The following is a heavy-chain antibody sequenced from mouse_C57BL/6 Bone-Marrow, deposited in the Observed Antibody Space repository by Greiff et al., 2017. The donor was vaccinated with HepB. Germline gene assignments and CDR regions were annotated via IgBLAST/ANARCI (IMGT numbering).Heavy chain of an antibody. D-gene: IGHD1-1*01. J-gene: IGHJ2*01. Sequence: VQLQQSGAELMKPGASVKLSCKATGYTFTGYWIEWVKQRPGHGLEWIGEILPGSGSTNYNEKFKGKATFTADTSSNTAYMQLSSLTTEDSAIYYCARWAPYYYGSSLYFDYWGQGTTLTVSS. CDR3: ARWAPYYYGSSLYFDY. V-gene: IGHV1-9*01. CDR1: GYTFTGYW. CDR2: ILPGSGST.